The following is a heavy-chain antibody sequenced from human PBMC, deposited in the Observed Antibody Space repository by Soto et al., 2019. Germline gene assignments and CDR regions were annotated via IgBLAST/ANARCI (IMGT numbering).Heavy chain of an antibody. V-gene: IGHV3-30-3*01. Sequence: QVQLVESGGSVVQPGRSLRLSCAASGFTFRNYAMDWVRQAPGKGLEWVAVISYDESDKYYADSVKGRFTISRDNSKNTLYLQMNSLRADDTAVYYCARAPGVQYYFDYWGQGTLVTVSS. D-gene: IGHD2-8*01. CDR3: ARAPGVQYYFDY. CDR2: ISYDESDK. J-gene: IGHJ4*02. CDR1: GFTFRNYA.